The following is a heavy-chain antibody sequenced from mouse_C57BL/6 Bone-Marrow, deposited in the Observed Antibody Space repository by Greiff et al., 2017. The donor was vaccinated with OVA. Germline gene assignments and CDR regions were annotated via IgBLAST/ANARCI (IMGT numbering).Heavy chain of an antibody. V-gene: IGHV1-15*01. J-gene: IGHJ2*01. CDR1: GYTFTDYE. CDR3: TRWYGNSLDY. Sequence: QVQLQQSGAELVRPGASVTLSCKASGYTFTDYEMHWVKQTPVHGLEWIGAIDPETGGTAYNQKFKGKAILTADKSSSTAYMELRSLTSEDSAVYYCTRWYGNSLDYWGQGTTLTVSS. CDR2: IDPETGGT. D-gene: IGHD2-10*02.